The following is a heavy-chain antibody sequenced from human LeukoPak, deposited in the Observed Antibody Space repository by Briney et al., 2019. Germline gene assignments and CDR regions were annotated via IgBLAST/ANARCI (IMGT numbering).Heavy chain of an antibody. J-gene: IGHJ6*03. D-gene: IGHD2-15*01. Sequence: ASVKVSCKASGYTFTSYYMHWVRQAPGQGLEWMGIINPSGGSTSYAQKFQGRVTMTRDMSTSTVYMELSSLRSEDTAVYYCARGGYCSGGSCYPFDYYYYMDVWGKGTTVTVSS. CDR1: GYTFTSYY. V-gene: IGHV1-46*01. CDR2: INPSGGST. CDR3: ARGGYCSGGSCYPFDYYYYMDV.